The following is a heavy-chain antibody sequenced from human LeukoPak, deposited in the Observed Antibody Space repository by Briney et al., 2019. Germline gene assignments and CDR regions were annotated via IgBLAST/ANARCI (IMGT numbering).Heavy chain of an antibody. Sequence: SETLSLTCAVYGGSFSGYYWSWIRQPPGKGLEWIGEINHSGSTNYNPSLKSRVTISVDTSKNQFSLKLSSVTAADTAVYYCARLRVRGVIIIGGYYFDYWGQGTLVTVSS. CDR1: GGSFSGYY. D-gene: IGHD3-10*01. V-gene: IGHV4-34*01. CDR3: ARLRVRGVIIIGGYYFDY. CDR2: INHSGST. J-gene: IGHJ4*02.